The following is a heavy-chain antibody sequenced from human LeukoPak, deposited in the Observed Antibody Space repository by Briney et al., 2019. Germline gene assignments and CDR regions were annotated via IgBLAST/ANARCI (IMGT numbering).Heavy chain of an antibody. J-gene: IGHJ4*02. D-gene: IGHD2-21*01. V-gene: IGHV3-7*01. Sequence: PGGSLRLSCAASGFAFSIYWMSWVRQAPGKGLEWVANINHHGSDKWYVDSVKGLFTIDRDNTDNSLSLKMNSLSVEDTAVYYCARSDSIGSVDYWGQGTLITVSS. CDR2: INHHGSDK. CDR1: GFAFSIYW. CDR3: ARSDSIGSVDY.